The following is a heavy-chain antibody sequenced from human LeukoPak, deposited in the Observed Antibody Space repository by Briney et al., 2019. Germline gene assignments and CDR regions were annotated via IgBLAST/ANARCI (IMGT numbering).Heavy chain of an antibody. CDR1: GGSFSGYY. CDR2: INHSGST. D-gene: IGHD4-17*01. Sequence: PSETLSLTCAVYGGSFSGYYWSWIRQPPGKGLEWIGEINHSGSTNYNPSLKSRVTISVDTSKNQFSLKLSSVTAADTAVCYCARATYGDYYYYMDVWSKGTTVTVSS. J-gene: IGHJ6*03. CDR3: ARATYGDYYYYMDV. V-gene: IGHV4-34*01.